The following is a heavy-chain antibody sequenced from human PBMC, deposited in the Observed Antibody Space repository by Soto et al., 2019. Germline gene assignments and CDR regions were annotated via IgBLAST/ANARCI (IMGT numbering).Heavy chain of an antibody. D-gene: IGHD3-3*01. Sequence: QVQLQQWGAGLLKPSETLSLTCAVYGGSFSGYYWSWIRQPPGKGLEWIGEINHSGSTNYNPSLKSRVATSVGPSKNQFSLKLSPVTAADTAVYYCARVPRITIFGVTLGNWFDPWGQGTLVTVSS. CDR2: INHSGST. CDR1: GGSFSGYY. CDR3: ARVPRITIFGVTLGNWFDP. J-gene: IGHJ5*02. V-gene: IGHV4-34*01.